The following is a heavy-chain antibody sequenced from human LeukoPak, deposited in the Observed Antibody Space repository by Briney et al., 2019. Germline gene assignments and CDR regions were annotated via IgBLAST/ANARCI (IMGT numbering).Heavy chain of an antibody. CDR2: IHHTGET. J-gene: IGHJ4*02. CDR3: ARYTGINWGYSFDY. D-gene: IGHD7-27*01. CDR1: GGSISGGDYY. Sequence: PSQTLSLTCTVSGGSISGGDYYWSWIRQPPGKGLEWIATIHHTGETYYNPSLKSRVTISVDTSKNQFSLKLSSVTAAGTAVYYCARYTGINWGYSFDYWGQGTLVTVSS. V-gene: IGHV4-30-4*08.